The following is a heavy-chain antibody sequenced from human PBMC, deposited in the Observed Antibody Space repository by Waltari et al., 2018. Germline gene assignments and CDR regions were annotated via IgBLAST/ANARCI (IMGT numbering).Heavy chain of an antibody. J-gene: IGHJ3*02. D-gene: IGHD1-26*01. CDR3: ARRVGATTRDAFDI. CDR2: INRDGSST. CDR1: GFTFSSYW. V-gene: IGHV3-74*01. Sequence: EVQLVESGGGLVQPGGSLRLSCAASGFTFSSYWMHWVRQAPGKGLGWGSRINRDGSSTSYADAVKGRFTISRDNAKNTLYLQMNSLRAEDTAVYYCARRVGATTRDAFDIWGQGTMVTVSS.